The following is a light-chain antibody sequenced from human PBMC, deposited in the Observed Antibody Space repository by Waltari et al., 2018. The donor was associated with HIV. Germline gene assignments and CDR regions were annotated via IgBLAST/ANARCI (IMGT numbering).Light chain of an antibody. CDR2: DLS. Sequence: HSALTPPRSVSGSPGQSDTISCTGTSSDVGGYNHVSWYQQHPGQAPKLLIYDLSKRPSGVPDRFSGYKASNAAFLTISGLQAEDDADYCCCSYAGSAPFLFGTGTKVTVL. J-gene: IGLJ1*01. CDR3: CSYAGSAPFL. V-gene: IGLV2-11*01. CDR1: SSDVGGYNH.